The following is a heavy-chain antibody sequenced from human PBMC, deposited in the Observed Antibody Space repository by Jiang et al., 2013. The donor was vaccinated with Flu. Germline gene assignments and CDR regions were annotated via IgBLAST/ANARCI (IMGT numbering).Heavy chain of an antibody. CDR3: ARDQWWSNYGHDCFDP. D-gene: IGHD1-26*01. J-gene: IGHJ5*02. Sequence: EVKKPGSSVRVSCQASGGTSSGYVISWLRQAPGQGLEWMGRIIPLLGLSNYAQGFQGRLTITADKSTSTSYMELSFLTSEDTAVYYCARDQWWSNYGHDCFDPWGQGTLVTVSP. CDR2: IIPLLGLS. CDR1: GGTSSGYV. V-gene: IGHV1-69*04.